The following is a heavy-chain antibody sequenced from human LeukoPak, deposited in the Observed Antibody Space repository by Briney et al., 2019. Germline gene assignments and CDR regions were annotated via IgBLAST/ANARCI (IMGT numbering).Heavy chain of an antibody. CDR3: AREIKRQWLVRSRENTFDY. D-gene: IGHD6-19*01. J-gene: IGHJ4*02. CDR2: ISAYNGNT. Sequence: GASVKVSCKASGYTFTSYGISWVRQAPGQGLEWMGWISAYNGNTNYAQKFQGRVTMTRDTSISTAYMELSRLRSDDTAVYYCAREIKRQWLVRSRENTFDYWGQGTLVTVSS. CDR1: GYTFTSYG. V-gene: IGHV1-18*01.